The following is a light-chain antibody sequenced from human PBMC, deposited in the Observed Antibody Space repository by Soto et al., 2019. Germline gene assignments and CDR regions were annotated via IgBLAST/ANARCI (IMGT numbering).Light chain of an antibody. CDR2: DVS. J-gene: IGLJ1*01. Sequence: QSALTQPASVSGSPGQAIPSPCGEPTVTVGAFNYVSWYQQHPGKAPKLMIYDVSNRPSGVSNRFSGSKSGNTASLTISGLRAEDEADYYCNSYTSNNTYVFGTGTKLTVL. CDR3: NSYTSNNTYV. V-gene: IGLV2-14*03. CDR1: TVTVGAFNY.